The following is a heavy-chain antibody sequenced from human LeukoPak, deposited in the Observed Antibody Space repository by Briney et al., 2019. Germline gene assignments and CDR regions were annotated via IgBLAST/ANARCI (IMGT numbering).Heavy chain of an antibody. V-gene: IGHV1-46*01. J-gene: IGHJ5*02. CDR1: GYTFTSYY. Sequence: ASVKVSCKASGYTFTSYYIHWVRQAPGQELEWMGVINPSGGGTSYAQKFQGRVTMTRDTSTSTVYMDLRSLRSEDTAVYFCARDMLAVPSNWFDPWGQRTLVTVSS. CDR3: ARDMLAVPSNWFDP. D-gene: IGHD2-8*01. CDR2: INPSGGGT.